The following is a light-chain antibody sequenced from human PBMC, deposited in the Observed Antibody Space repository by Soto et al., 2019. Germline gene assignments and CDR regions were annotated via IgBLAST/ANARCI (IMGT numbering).Light chain of an antibody. V-gene: IGLV2-23*01. CDR1: SRDTGTYDL. CDR2: EAT. CDR3: CSYAGYTTYV. Sequence: LIQPASVSGSPRQSITISCTGTSRDTGTYDLVSWYQQHPGKVPKLIIYEATKRPSGVSSRFSGSKSGTTASLTISGLQAEDEADYYCCSYAGYTTYVFGSGTKVTVL. J-gene: IGLJ1*01.